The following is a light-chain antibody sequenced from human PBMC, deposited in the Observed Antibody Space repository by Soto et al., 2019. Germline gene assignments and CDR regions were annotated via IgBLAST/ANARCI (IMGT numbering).Light chain of an antibody. V-gene: IGLV2-23*02. J-gene: IGLJ2*01. Sequence: QSVLTQPASVSGSPGQSITISCTGTSSDVGNYNLVSWYQQHPGKAPKLMIYDVTERPSGVSNRFSGSKSGNTASRTISGLQAEDEADYDCCSYAGSGFMVFGGGTKLTVL. CDR3: CSYAGSGFMV. CDR1: SSDVGNYNL. CDR2: DVT.